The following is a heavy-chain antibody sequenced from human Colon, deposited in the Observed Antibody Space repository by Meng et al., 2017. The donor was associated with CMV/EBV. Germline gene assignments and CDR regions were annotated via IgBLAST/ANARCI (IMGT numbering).Heavy chain of an antibody. D-gene: IGHD1-1*01. Sequence: LSNYGITWVRQAPGQGLEWMGWISAYNGNTNYAQQLRGRVTMTTDTSTSTAYMELRSLRSDDTAVYYCARDDGDPNNYHYYYGMDVWGQGTTVTVSS. CDR1: LSNYG. CDR3: ARDDGDPNNYHYYYGMDV. CDR2: ISAYNGNT. J-gene: IGHJ6*02. V-gene: IGHV1-18*01.